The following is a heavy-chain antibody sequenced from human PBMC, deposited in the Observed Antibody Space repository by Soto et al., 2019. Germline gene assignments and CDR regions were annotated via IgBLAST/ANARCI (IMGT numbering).Heavy chain of an antibody. CDR1: GYTFTGYY. J-gene: IGHJ6*02. D-gene: IGHD3-10*01. V-gene: IGHV1-2*04. CDR3: ARDAEDYYGSGKGEYYYYGMDV. CDR2: INPNSGGT. Sequence: GASVKVSCKASGYTFTGYYMHWVRQAPGQGLGWMGWINPNSGGTNYAQKFQGWVTMTRDTSISTAYMELSRLRSDDTAVYYCARDAEDYYGSGKGEYYYYGMDVWGQGTTVTVSS.